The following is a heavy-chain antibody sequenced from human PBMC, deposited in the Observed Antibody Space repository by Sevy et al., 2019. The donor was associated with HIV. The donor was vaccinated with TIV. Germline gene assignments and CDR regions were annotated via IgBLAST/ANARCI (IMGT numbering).Heavy chain of an antibody. V-gene: IGHV3-30*04. J-gene: IGHJ4*02. CDR2: ISSDGNSQ. Sequence: GGSLRLSCAASGFNFGSHAMHWVRQAPGKGLDWVAVISSDGNSQYSADSVKGRFTISRDNSKNTLYLQMDSLRVEDTAVHYCARDLISGSYSQSLDYWGQGTLVTVSS. CDR3: ARDLISGSYSQSLDY. D-gene: IGHD1-26*01. CDR1: GFNFGSHA.